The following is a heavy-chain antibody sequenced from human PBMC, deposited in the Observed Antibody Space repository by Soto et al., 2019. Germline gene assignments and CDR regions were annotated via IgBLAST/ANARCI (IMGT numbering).Heavy chain of an antibody. V-gene: IGHV4-59*01. CDR2: IYYSGST. CDR1: GGSISSYY. CDR3: ARVPSIKKSMVRGTYGMDV. D-gene: IGHD3-10*01. Sequence: KPSETLSLTCTVSGGSISSYYWSWIRQPPGKGLEWIGYIYYSGSTNYNPSLKSRVTISVDTSKNQFSLKLSSVTAADTAVYYCARVPSIKKSMVRGTYGMDVWGQGTTVTVSS. J-gene: IGHJ6*02.